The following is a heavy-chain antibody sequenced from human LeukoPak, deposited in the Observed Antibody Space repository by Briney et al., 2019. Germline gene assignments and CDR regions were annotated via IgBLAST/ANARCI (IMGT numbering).Heavy chain of an antibody. D-gene: IGHD3-10*01. V-gene: IGHV7-4-1*02. J-gene: IGHJ5*02. Sequence: ASVKVSCKASGYTFTSYAMNWVRQAPGQGLEWMGWINTNTRNPTYAQGFTGRFVFSLDTSVSTAYLQISSLKAEDTAVYYCARGGRAVRGVIMRDWFDPWGQGTLVTVSS. CDR3: ARGGRAVRGVIMRDWFDP. CDR2: INTNTRNP. CDR1: GYTFTSYA.